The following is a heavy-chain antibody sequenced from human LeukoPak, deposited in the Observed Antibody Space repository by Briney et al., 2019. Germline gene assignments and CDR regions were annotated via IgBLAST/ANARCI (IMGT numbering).Heavy chain of an antibody. V-gene: IGHV4-59*02. D-gene: IGHD5-18*01. CDR1: GGSVINYY. CDR3: ARLGSQLWRYFDC. J-gene: IGHJ4*02. Sequence: SETLSLTCTMAGGSVINYYWGWIRQPPGKGLECLGYIYDSWVTDYNPSLNSRVTISIDTSKSQFSLNLNSVTAADTAVYYCARLGSQLWRYFDCWGQGTLVTVSS. CDR2: IYDSWVT.